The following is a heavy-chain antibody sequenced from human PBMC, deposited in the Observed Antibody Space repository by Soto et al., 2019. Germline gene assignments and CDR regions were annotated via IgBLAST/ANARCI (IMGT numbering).Heavy chain of an antibody. CDR3: AKDHKRGYSYGYFDY. D-gene: IGHD5-18*01. V-gene: IGHV3-30*18. CDR2: ISYDGSNK. Sequence: GGSLRLSCAASGFTFSSYGMHWVRQAPGKGLEWVAVISYDGSNKYYADSVKGRFTISRDNSKNTLYLQMNSLRAEDTAVYYCAKDHKRGYSYGYFDYWGQGTLVTVSS. CDR1: GFTFSSYG. J-gene: IGHJ4*02.